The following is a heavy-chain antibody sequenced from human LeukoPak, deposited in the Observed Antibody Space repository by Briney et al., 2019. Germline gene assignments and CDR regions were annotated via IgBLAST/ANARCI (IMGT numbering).Heavy chain of an antibody. D-gene: IGHD5-18*01. CDR3: ARGGQGDGYSADEAFDI. Sequence: SQTLSLTCAISGDSVSSNSSWNWIRQSPSRGLEWLGRTYYRSKWYSDYVVSVKSRLNINPDTPKNQFSLQLNSVTPEDTAVYYCARGGQGDGYSADEAFDIWGQGTMVTVS. CDR1: GDSVSSNSS. J-gene: IGHJ3*02. V-gene: IGHV6-1*01. CDR2: TYYRSKWYS.